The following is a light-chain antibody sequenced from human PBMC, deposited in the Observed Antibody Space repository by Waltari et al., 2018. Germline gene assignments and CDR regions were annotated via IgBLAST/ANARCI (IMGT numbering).Light chain of an antibody. CDR3: QQYNSYSLLT. Sequence: DIQMTQSPSTLSASVGDRDTITCRASQSISNWLARYQQKPGKAPKLLLYKASTLESGVPSRYSGSGSGTEFTLTISSLQPDDCATYYCQQYNSYSLLTFGGGTKVEIK. CDR2: KAS. CDR1: QSISNW. V-gene: IGKV1-5*03. J-gene: IGKJ4*01.